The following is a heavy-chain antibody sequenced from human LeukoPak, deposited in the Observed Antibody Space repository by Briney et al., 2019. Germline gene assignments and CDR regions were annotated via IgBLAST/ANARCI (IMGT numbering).Heavy chain of an antibody. V-gene: IGHV1-46*01. CDR3: ARGGRITIFGVVQGPYYYYMDV. J-gene: IGHJ6*03. CDR2: INPSGGST. Sequence: ASVKVSCKASGYTFTSYYMHWVRQAPGQGLEWMGIINPSGGSTSYAQKFQGRVTMTRDMSTSTVYMELSSLRSEDTAVYYCARGGRITIFGVVQGPYYYYMDVWGKGTTVTVSS. CDR1: GYTFTSYY. D-gene: IGHD3-3*01.